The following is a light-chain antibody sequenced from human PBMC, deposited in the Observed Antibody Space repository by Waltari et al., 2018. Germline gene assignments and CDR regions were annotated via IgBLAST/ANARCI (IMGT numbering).Light chain of an antibody. CDR1: QSVLYSSNNQNY. CDR2: RAS. Sequence: DIVMTQSPDSLAVSLGERATIHCKSRQSVLYSSNNQNYLAWFQQKPGQPPHLLIYRASTRESGVPDRFSGSGSGTDFTLTISSLQAEDVAVYYCQQYYSTPYTFGQGTKLEIK. CDR3: QQYYSTPYT. V-gene: IGKV4-1*01. J-gene: IGKJ2*01.